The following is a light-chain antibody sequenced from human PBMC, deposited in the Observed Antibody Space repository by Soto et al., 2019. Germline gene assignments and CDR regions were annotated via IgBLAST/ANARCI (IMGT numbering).Light chain of an antibody. CDR2: SNN. CDR3: AAWDDSLNGPGA. CDR1: SSNIGINT. J-gene: IGLJ1*01. Sequence: QSVLTQPPSASGTPGQRVTISCSGSSSNIGINTVNWYQQLPGTAPKLLIYSNNQRPSGVPDRFSGSKSVTSASLAISGLPSEDEADYYCAAWDDSLNGPGAFGTGTKVTVL. V-gene: IGLV1-44*01.